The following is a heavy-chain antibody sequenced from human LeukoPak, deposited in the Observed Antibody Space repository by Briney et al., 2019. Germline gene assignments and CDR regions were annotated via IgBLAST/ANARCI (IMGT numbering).Heavy chain of an antibody. J-gene: IGHJ4*02. CDR2: IRVYNGDT. V-gene: IGHV1-18*01. Sequence: ASVKVSCKASGYTFTSYGISCVRQAPGQGLEWMGWIRVYNGDTNYAQKLQGRVTMTTDTSTSTAYMELRSLRSDDTAVYYCATGYCSSTNCRIDYWGQGTLVSVSS. CDR1: GYTFTSYG. D-gene: IGHD2-2*03. CDR3: ATGYCSSTNCRIDY.